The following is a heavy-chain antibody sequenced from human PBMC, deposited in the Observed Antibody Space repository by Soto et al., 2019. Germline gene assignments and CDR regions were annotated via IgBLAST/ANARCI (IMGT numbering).Heavy chain of an antibody. V-gene: IGHV4-39*01. CDR2: IYRSGYT. CDR3: ARHTLVREIKDICWFDP. J-gene: IGHJ5*02. CDR1: GGSIISSIYY. Sequence: SETLSLTCSVSGGSIISSIYYWGWIRQPPGKGLEWIGSIYRSGYTYDNPSLKSRLTISVDTSTNQFSLKLSSVTAADTAVYYCARHTLVREIKDICWFDPWGHGTLVTAPQ. D-gene: IGHD3-10*01.